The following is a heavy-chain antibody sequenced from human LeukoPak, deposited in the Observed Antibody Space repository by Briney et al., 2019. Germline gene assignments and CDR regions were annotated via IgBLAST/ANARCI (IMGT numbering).Heavy chain of an antibody. CDR2: IYTSGNT. V-gene: IGHV4-4*07. J-gene: IGHJ6*03. CDR1: GGSISSYY. Sequence: PSETLSLTCTVSGGSISSYYWSWIRQPAGKGLEWIGRIYTSGNTNYNPSLKSRVTISVDTSKNQFSLKLSSVTAADTAVYYCATDTLYPLDYGDYSAYYYYMDVWGKGTTVTVSS. D-gene: IGHD4-17*01. CDR3: ATDTLYPLDYGDYSAYYYYMDV.